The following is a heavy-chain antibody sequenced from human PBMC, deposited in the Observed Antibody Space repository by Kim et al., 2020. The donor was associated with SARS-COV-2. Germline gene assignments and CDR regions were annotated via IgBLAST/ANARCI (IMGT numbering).Heavy chain of an antibody. CDR3: AREESSGDATYYDFWSGYHPLFDY. CDR2: ISSSSSYI. Sequence: GGSLRLSCAASGFTFSSYSMNWVRQAPGKGLEWVSSISSSSSYIYYADSVKGRFTISRDNARNSLYLQMNSLRAEDTAVYYCAREESSGDATYYDFWSGYHPLFDYWGQGTLVTVSS. J-gene: IGHJ4*02. CDR1: GFTFSSYS. D-gene: IGHD3-3*01. V-gene: IGHV3-21*01.